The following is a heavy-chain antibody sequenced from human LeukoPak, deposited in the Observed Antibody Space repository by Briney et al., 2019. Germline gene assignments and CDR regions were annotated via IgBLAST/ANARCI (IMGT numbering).Heavy chain of an antibody. CDR1: LFTFRRYG. Sequence: GGSLRLSCAASLFTFRRYGMHWVRQAPGKGLEWVAVIWTDGDNKYYAESVKGRFTISRDDSENTLYLQMNSLRVEDTAVYFCVRDHVPAHGWFDPWGQGILVTVSS. J-gene: IGHJ5*02. D-gene: IGHD6-6*01. CDR3: VRDHVPAHGWFDP. V-gene: IGHV3-33*01. CDR2: IWTDGDNK.